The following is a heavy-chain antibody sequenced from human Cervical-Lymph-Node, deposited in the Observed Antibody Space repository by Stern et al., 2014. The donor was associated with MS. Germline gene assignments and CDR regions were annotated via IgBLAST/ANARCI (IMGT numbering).Heavy chain of an antibody. CDR2: MSWDGGIT. D-gene: IGHD3-22*01. V-gene: IGHV3-43*01. J-gene: IGHJ4*02. CDR1: GFSFDDYT. CDR3: VRDFSEHYESSGPFDF. Sequence: EVQLVESGGTVVQPGGSLRLSCEASGFSFDDYTMNWVRQAPGQGLEWVSLMSWDGGITGYADSVRGRFTISRDNSKNSLYLHINSLRPEDTALYYCVRDFSEHYESSGPFDFWGQGTRVTVSS.